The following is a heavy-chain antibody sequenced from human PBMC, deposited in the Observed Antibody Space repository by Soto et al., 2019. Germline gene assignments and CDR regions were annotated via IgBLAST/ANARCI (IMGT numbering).Heavy chain of an antibody. D-gene: IGHD2-8*01. V-gene: IGHV1-18*01. CDR3: GRDYGPHIVLMVYHTVPDAFDI. CDR2: ISAYNGNT. CDR1: GYTFTSYG. J-gene: IGHJ3*02. Sequence: ASVKVSCKASGYTFTSYGISWVRQAPGQGLEWMGWISAYNGNTNYAQKLQGRVTMTTDTSTSTAYMELRSLRSDDTAVYYCGRDYGPHIVLMVYHTVPDAFDIWGQGTMVTVSS.